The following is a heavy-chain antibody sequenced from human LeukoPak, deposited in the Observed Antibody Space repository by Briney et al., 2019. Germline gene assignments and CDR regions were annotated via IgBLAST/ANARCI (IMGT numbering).Heavy chain of an antibody. CDR1: GYTFTNYG. V-gene: IGHV1-2*06. D-gene: IGHD6-19*01. CDR3: ARTIAVAGDAFDI. Sequence: ASVKVSCKASGYTFTNYGISWVRQAPGQGLEWMGRINPNSGGTNYAQKFQGRVTMTRDTSISTAYMELSRLRSDDTAVYYCARTIAVAGDAFDIWGQGTMVTVSS. CDR2: INPNSGGT. J-gene: IGHJ3*02.